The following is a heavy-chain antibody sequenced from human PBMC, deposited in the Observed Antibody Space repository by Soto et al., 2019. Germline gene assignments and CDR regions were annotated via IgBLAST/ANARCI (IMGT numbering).Heavy chain of an antibody. CDR3: ARPSSWYAHNFDY. CDR2: INPNSGGT. V-gene: IGHV1-2*02. D-gene: IGHD6-13*01. CDR1: GYTFTGYY. J-gene: IGHJ4*02. Sequence: QVPLVQSGAEVQKPGASVKVSCKASGYTFTGYYMHWVRQAPGQGLEWMGWINPNSGGTNYAQKFQGRVTMTRDTSISTAYMELSRLRSDDTAVYYCARPSSWYAHNFDYWGQGTLVTVSS.